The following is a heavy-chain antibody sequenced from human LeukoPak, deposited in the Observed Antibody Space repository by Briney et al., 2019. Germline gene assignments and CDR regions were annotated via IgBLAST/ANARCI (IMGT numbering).Heavy chain of an antibody. V-gene: IGHV4-39*07. J-gene: IGHJ4*02. CDR1: GVPITLNSYY. CDR3: ARAGGFTTHYFDF. Sequence: PSETLSLTCDVSGVPITLNSYYWAWVRQPPGGGLQYIGSVYYRGNTYISPSFKSRVAISVDMSKNHFSLNLTSVNAADTAVYFCARAGGFTTHYFDFWGQGILVTVSS. D-gene: IGHD1-14*01. CDR2: VYYRGNT.